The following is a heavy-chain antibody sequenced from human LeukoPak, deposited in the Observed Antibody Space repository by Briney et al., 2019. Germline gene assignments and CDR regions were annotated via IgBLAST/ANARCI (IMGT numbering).Heavy chain of an antibody. Sequence: GGSLRLSCAASGFTFSIYSMNWVRQAPGKGLEWVSYISSGGSTIYYADSVRGRFTISRDNAQNSLYLQMNSLRAEDTAVYYCANLKAPAPDGLDIWGQGTLITVSS. CDR3: ANLKAPAPDGLDI. CDR1: GFTFSIYS. V-gene: IGHV3-48*01. CDR2: ISSGGSTI. J-gene: IGHJ3*02.